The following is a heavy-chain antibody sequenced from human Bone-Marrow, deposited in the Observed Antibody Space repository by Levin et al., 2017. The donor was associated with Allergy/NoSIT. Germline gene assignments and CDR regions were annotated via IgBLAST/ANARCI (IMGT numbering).Heavy chain of an antibody. CDR1: GCTFSSYG. CDR2: IWYDGSNK. Sequence: GGSLRLSCAASGCTFSSYGMHWVRQAPGKGLEWVAVIWYDGSNKYYADSVKGRFTISRDNSKNTLYLQMNSLRAEDTAVYYCARDRGIAAARDAFDIWGQGTMVTVSS. V-gene: IGHV3-33*01. J-gene: IGHJ3*02. D-gene: IGHD6-13*01. CDR3: ARDRGIAAARDAFDI.